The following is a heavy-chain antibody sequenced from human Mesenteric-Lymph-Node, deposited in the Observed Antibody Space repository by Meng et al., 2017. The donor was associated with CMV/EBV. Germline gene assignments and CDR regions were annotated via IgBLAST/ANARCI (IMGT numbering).Heavy chain of an antibody. D-gene: IGHD3-10*01. CDR1: GFTFSSYE. CDR3: VRVAYGSGNSYIPFEH. Sequence: GESLKISCAVSGFTFSSYEMNWVRQAPGKGLEWVSYISGSGVKIFYADSVKRRFTISRDNAQNSLYLQMSSLRAEDTGVYYCVRVAYGSGNSYIPFEHWGQGTLVTVSS. V-gene: IGHV3-48*03. CDR2: ISGSGVKI. J-gene: IGHJ4*02.